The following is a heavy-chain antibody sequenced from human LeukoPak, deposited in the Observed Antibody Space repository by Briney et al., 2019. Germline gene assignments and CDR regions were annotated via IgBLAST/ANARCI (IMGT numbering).Heavy chain of an antibody. CDR1: GGTFSSYA. J-gene: IGHJ4*02. Sequence: SVKVSCKASGGTFSSYAISWVRQAPGQGLEWMGGIIPIFGTTNYAQKLQGRVTMTTDTSTSTAYMELRSLRSDDTAVYYCAREDRYSSSWDYWGQGTLVTVSS. V-gene: IGHV1-69*05. CDR2: IIPIFGTT. D-gene: IGHD6-13*01. CDR3: AREDRYSSSWDY.